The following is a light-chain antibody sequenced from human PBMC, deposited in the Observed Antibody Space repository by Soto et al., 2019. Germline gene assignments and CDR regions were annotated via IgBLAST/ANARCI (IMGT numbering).Light chain of an antibody. Sequence: QYARSQPRSVSWSPGHSVAISCTGTSSDVGGYNYVSWYQQHPGKAPKLMIYDVSKRPSGVPDRFSGSKSGNTASLTISGVQAEDEADYYCCSYAGTYKDVFGTGTKVTVL. V-gene: IGLV2-11*01. CDR1: SSDVGGYNY. CDR2: DVS. CDR3: CSYAGTYKDV. J-gene: IGLJ1*01.